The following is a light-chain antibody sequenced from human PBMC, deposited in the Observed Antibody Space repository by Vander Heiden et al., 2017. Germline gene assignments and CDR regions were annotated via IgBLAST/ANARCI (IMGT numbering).Light chain of an antibody. J-gene: IGKJ3*01. CDR1: QSVSSY. CDR2: DAS. CDR3: QQRSNFFT. Sequence: EIVLTQSPATLSLSPGERATLSCRASQSVSSYLAWYQQKPGQAPRLLIYDASNRATGIPDRFSGSGSGTDFTLTSSSLEPEDFAVYYCQQRSNFFTFGPGTKVDIK. V-gene: IGKV3-11*01.